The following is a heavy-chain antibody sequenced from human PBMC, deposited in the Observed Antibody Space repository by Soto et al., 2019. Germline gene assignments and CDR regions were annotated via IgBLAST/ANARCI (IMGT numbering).Heavy chain of an antibody. D-gene: IGHD3-22*01. Sequence: KSLKISCKGSGDSFAGYWITWVRQKPGKGLEWMGRIDPSDSQTYYSPSFRGHVTISVTKSITTVFLQWSSLRASDTAMYYCARQIYDSDTGPNFQYYFDSWGQGTPVTVSS. V-gene: IGHV5-10-1*01. CDR1: GDSFAGYW. CDR2: IDPSDSQT. CDR3: ARQIYDSDTGPNFQYYFDS. J-gene: IGHJ4*02.